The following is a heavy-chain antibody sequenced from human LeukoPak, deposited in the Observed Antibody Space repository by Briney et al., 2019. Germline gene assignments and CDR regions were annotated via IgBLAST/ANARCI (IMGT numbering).Heavy chain of an antibody. J-gene: IGHJ4*02. CDR2: IYYSGST. Sequence: SETLSLTCTVSGGSISSSGFYWGWIRQPPGKGLEWIGYIYYSGSTNYNPSLKSRVTISVDTSKNQFSLKLSSVTAADTAVYYCARGHVDFWSGSNYFDYWGQGTLVTVSS. V-gene: IGHV4-61*08. CDR3: ARGHVDFWSGSNYFDY. CDR1: GGSISSSGFY. D-gene: IGHD3-3*01.